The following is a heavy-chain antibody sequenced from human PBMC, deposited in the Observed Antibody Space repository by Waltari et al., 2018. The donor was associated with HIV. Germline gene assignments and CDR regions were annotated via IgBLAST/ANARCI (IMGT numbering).Heavy chain of an antibody. Sequence: QVQLVQSGAEVKKPGASVKVSCKASSYTFTNYDISWRRQAPGQGLEWTGWIRTYIINTNYPQKVQCRVTVTTDTSTSSVVLALRSLRSDDTAVYYCARMSLGTNYFDSWVQVSLVTVSP. CDR2: IRTYIINT. D-gene: IGHD7-27*01. CDR3: ARMSLGTNYFDS. CDR1: SYTFTNYD. V-gene: IGHV1-18*01. J-gene: IGHJ4*02.